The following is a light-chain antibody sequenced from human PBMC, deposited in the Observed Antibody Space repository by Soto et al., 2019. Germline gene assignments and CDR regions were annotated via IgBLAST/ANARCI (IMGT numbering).Light chain of an antibody. V-gene: IGLV2-14*03. CDR3: SSYTTSNTRQIV. CDR2: DVS. CDR1: SSDVGGYNY. Sequence: QSALTQPASVYGLPGQAITISCTRTSSDVGGYNYVSWYQHHPGKAPKLMIFDVSNRPSGVSNRFSGSKSGNTASLTISGLQPEDEADYYCSSYTTSNTRQIVFGTGTKVTVL. J-gene: IGLJ1*01.